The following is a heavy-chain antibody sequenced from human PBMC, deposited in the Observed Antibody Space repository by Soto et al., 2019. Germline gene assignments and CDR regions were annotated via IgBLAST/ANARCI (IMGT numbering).Heavy chain of an antibody. J-gene: IGHJ5*02. V-gene: IGHV3-74*01. CDR2: INTDGSTT. Sequence: EVHLVESGGGLVQPGGSLRLSCAASGFIFSNYWMHWVRQAPGKGLVWVSRINTDGSTTTYADSVKGRFTISRDNAKSTLYLQMNSLRAEDTAVYFCSTDTFGLRDQWRPGTLVTVSS. CDR1: GFIFSNYW. CDR3: STDTFGLRDQ. D-gene: IGHD3-10*01.